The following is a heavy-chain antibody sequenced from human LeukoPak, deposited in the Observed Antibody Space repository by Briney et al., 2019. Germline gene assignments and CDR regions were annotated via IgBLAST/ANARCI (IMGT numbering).Heavy chain of an antibody. CDR1: GFTLSSYS. CDR2: ISSSSSYI. V-gene: IGHV3-21*01. CDR3: ARSCSPSGDYYYYGIDV. Sequence: GGSLRLSCAASGFTLSSYSMNWVRQAPGKGLEWDASISSSSSYIYYGDLGKGRFTISRDNAKNSLYLQMNSLRAEDTAVYYCARSCSPSGDYYYYGIDVWGQGTTVTASS. D-gene: IGHD6-25*01. J-gene: IGHJ6*02.